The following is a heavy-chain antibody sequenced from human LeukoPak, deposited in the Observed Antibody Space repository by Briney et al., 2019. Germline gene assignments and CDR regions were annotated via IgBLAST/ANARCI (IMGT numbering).Heavy chain of an antibody. J-gene: IGHJ4*02. Sequence: GGSLRLSCAASGFTFSSYSMNWVRQAPGKGLEWVSYISSSSSTIYYADSVKGRFTISRDNAKNSLYLQMNSQRAEDTAVYYCVPIVVVPAAILPFDYWGQGTLVTVSS. CDR2: ISSSSSTI. CDR3: VPIVVVPAAILPFDY. V-gene: IGHV3-48*04. CDR1: GFTFSSYS. D-gene: IGHD2-2*02.